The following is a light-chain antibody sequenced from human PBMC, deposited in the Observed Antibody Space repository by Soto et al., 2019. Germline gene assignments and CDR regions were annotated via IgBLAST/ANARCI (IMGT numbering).Light chain of an antibody. CDR2: WAS. CDR3: QQYYSIPKT. J-gene: IGKJ1*01. Sequence: DLLLTQSPYSLAVSLGERATINCKSSQSVLYDSNNKNYLAWYQQKPGQPPKLLIYWASTRESGVPDRFSGTGSGTDFTLTISSLQAEDVAVYYCQQYYSIPKTFGQGTKV. V-gene: IGKV4-1*01. CDR1: QSVLYDSNNKNY.